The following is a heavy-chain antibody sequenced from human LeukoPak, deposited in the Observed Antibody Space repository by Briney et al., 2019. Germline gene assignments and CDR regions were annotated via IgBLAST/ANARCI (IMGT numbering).Heavy chain of an antibody. Sequence: GRSLRLSCAASGFTFSSHAMTWVRQAPGKGLDWVSAINDDGGGTYYADSVKGRFTVSRDNSKNTLFLQMNSLRAEDTAMYYCAKGSSGTASNPVGYWGQGTLVTVSS. CDR2: INDDGGGT. D-gene: IGHD1-7*01. CDR3: AKGSSGTASNPVGY. CDR1: GFTFSSHA. V-gene: IGHV3-23*01. J-gene: IGHJ4*02.